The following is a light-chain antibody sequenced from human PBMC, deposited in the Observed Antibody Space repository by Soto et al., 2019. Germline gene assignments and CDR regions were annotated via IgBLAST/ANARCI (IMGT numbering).Light chain of an antibody. V-gene: IGLV2-14*03. CDR2: DVT. CDR3: PSYASSSTLYV. Sequence: QSALTQPASVSGSPGQSIAISCTGTSSDVGGYNYVSWYQHHPGKAPKLMIYDVTNRPSGVSNRFSGAKSGNTASLTISGLQAEDEADYYCPSYASSSTLYVFGTGTKLTVL. J-gene: IGLJ1*01. CDR1: SSDVGGYNY.